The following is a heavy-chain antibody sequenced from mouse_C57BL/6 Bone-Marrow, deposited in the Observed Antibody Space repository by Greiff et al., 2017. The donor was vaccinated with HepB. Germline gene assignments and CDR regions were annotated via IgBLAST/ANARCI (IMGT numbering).Heavy chain of an antibody. D-gene: IGHD3-2*02. CDR2: IDPENGDT. CDR3: TKGSGHFDY. Sequence: EVQLQQSGAELVRPGASVKLSCTASGFNIKDDYMHWVKQMPEQGLEWIGWIDPENGDTEYASKFQGKATITADTSSNTAYLQRSSLTSEDTAVYYCTKGSGHFDYWGQGTTLTVSS. V-gene: IGHV14-4*01. J-gene: IGHJ2*01. CDR1: GFNIKDDY.